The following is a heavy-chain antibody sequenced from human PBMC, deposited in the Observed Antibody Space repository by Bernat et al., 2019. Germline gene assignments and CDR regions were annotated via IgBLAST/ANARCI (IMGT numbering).Heavy chain of an antibody. V-gene: IGHV3-33*01. D-gene: IGHD2/OR15-2a*01. CDR2: IWYDGSNK. Sequence: GFTFSSHSMHWVRQAPGKGLEWVAVIWYDGSNKYYADSVKGRFTISRDNSKNTPYLQMNSRRAEETAVYYCGRVLDLSGLRIRRPFDYW. CDR1: GFTFSSHS. CDR3: GRVLDLSGLRIRRPFDY. J-gene: IGHJ4*01.